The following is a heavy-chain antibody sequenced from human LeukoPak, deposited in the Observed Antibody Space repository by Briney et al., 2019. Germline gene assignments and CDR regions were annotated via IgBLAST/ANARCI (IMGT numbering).Heavy chain of an antibody. CDR2: IYYSGST. CDR1: GGSISSYY. D-gene: IGHD2-15*01. Sequence: SETLSFTCTVSGGSISSYYWSWLRQPPGKGLEWIGYIYYSGSTNYNPSLKSRVTISVDTSKHQFSLKLSSVTAADTAVYYCARDSPEYCSGGSCYDSFAAFDIWGQGTMVTVSS. J-gene: IGHJ3*02. CDR3: ARDSPEYCSGGSCYDSFAAFDI. V-gene: IGHV4-59*01.